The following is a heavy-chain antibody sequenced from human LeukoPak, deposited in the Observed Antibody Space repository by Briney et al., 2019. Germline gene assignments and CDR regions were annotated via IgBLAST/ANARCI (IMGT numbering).Heavy chain of an antibody. CDR2: IWYDGSNK. Sequence: GRSLRLSCAASGFTFSSYGMHWVRQAPGKGLEWVAVIWYDGSNKYYADSVKGRFTISRDNSKNTLYLQMNSMRAEDTAVYYCARDARVYSSSTGGYYHYGMDVWGKGTTVTVSS. J-gene: IGHJ6*04. D-gene: IGHD6-13*01. V-gene: IGHV3-33*01. CDR3: ARDARVYSSSTGGYYHYGMDV. CDR1: GFTFSSYG.